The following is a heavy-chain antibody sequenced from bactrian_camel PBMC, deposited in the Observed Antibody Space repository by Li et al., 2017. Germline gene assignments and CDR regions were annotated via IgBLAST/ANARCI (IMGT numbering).Heavy chain of an antibody. D-gene: IGHD5*01. J-gene: IGHJ4*01. V-gene: IGHV3S63*01. CDR1: GFSVDDSA. CDR2: IVSDGRT. Sequence: VQLVESGGGSVQAGETLTLSCTVSGFSVDDSAMAWYRQAPGHECQLVSTIVSDGRTYYADSVKGRFTISQDHAKNTVYLQLMGLKTEDTAMYYCAKDLSPSIGGWNLHYWGQGTQVTVS. CDR3: AKDLSPSIGGWNLHY.